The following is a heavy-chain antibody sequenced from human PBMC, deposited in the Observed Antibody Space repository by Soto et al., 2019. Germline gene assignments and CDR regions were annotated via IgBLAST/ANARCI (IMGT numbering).Heavy chain of an antibody. CDR3: ARPPLWSSSPDDAFDI. CDR2: IYPGDSDT. V-gene: IGHV5-51*03. D-gene: IGHD6-6*01. J-gene: IGHJ3*02. CDR1: GYSFTSYW. Sequence: EVQLVQSGAEVKKPGESLKISCKGSGYSFTSYWIGWVRQMPGKGLEWMGIIYPGDSDTRYSPSFQGQVTISADKSISTAYLQWSSLKASDTAMYYCARPPLWSSSPDDAFDIWGQGTMVTVSS.